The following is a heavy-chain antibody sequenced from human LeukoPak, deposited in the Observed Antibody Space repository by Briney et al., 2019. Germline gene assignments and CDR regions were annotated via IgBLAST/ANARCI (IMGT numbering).Heavy chain of an antibody. CDR2: INHSGST. J-gene: IGHJ4*02. Sequence: SETLSLTCAVYGGSFSGYYWSWICQPRGKGLEWIGEINHSGSTNYNPSLKSRVTISVDTSKNQFSLKLSSVTAADTAVYYCARKQNYYFDYWGQGTLVAVSS. CDR1: GGSFSGYY. V-gene: IGHV4-34*01. CDR3: ARKQNYYFDY. D-gene: IGHD1-7*01.